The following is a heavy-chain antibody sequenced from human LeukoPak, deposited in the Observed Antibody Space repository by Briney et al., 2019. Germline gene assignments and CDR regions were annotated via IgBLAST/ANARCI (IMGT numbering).Heavy chain of an antibody. CDR3: ARGKGIAVVPH. J-gene: IGHJ4*02. Sequence: ASEKVSCKPSGYTFPSYDIHWVRQATGQGREGMGWMNPNSGNTGYAQKFQGRVTMTRNTSISTAYMELSSLRYEDAAVYYCARGKGIAVVPHWGQGTLVTVSS. D-gene: IGHD6-19*01. CDR1: GYTFPSYD. V-gene: IGHV1-8*01. CDR2: MNPNSGNT.